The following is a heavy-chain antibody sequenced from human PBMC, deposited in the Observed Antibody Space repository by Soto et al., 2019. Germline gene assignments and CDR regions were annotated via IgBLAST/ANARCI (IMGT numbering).Heavy chain of an antibody. Sequence: GSLRLSCAASGFTFSSYSMNWVRQAPGKGLEWVSYISSSSSTIYYADSVKGRFTISRDNAKNSLYLQMNSLRAEDTAVYYCASTAGADAFDIWGQGTMVTVSS. CDR2: ISSSSSTI. J-gene: IGHJ3*02. CDR1: GFTFSSYS. CDR3: ASTAGADAFDI. D-gene: IGHD5-18*01. V-gene: IGHV3-48*01.